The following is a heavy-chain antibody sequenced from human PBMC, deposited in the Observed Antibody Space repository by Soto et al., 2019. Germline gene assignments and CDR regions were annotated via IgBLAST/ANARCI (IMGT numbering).Heavy chain of an antibody. CDR2: IYWDEDK. D-gene: IGHD2-15*01. Sequence: QITLKESGPALVKPTQTLTLTCSFSGFSLSTSEVGVAWIRQPPGKALEWLALIYWDEDKRYSPSLKSRLTITKDTSTSEVVLTMTSVDPVDTGTYYCAHKGGRGAGMDVWGQGTTVTVSS. CDR3: AHKGGRGAGMDV. J-gene: IGHJ6*02. CDR1: GFSLSTSEVG. V-gene: IGHV2-5*02.